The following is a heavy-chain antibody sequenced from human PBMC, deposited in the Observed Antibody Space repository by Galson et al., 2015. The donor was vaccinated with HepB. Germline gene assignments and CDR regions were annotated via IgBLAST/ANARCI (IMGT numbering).Heavy chain of an antibody. J-gene: IGHJ4*02. V-gene: IGHV3-23*01. Sequence: SLRPSCAASGFTFNNHALTWVRQAPGKGLEWVSAIRGSNGDTFYADSVKGRFTISRDSSKSTLYLQMNSLKVEDTAVYYCARASPYGTTWHGANDYWGQGTLVTVSS. CDR1: GFTFNNHA. CDR2: IRGSNGDT. D-gene: IGHD1-14*01. CDR3: ARASPYGTTWHGANDY.